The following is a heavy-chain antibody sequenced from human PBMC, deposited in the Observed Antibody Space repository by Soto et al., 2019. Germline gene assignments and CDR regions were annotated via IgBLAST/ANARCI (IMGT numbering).Heavy chain of an antibody. CDR3: AKDTDSSGWYPEYFQH. Sequence: QLGGSLRLSCAASGFTFSSYGMHWVRQAPGKGLEWVAVISYDGSNKYYADSVKGRFTISRDNSKNTLYLQMNSLRAEDTAVYYCAKDTDSSGWYPEYFQHWGQGTLVTVSS. V-gene: IGHV3-30*18. J-gene: IGHJ1*01. CDR1: GFTFSSYG. D-gene: IGHD6-19*01. CDR2: ISYDGSNK.